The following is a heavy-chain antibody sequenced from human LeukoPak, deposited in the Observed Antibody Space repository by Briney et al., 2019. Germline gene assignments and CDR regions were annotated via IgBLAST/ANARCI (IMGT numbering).Heavy chain of an antibody. CDR3: ARGDGGGYYFDY. D-gene: IGHD1-26*01. CDR1: GGSFSGYY. V-gene: IGHV4-34*01. J-gene: IGHJ4*02. Sequence: PSETLSLTCAVYGGSFSGYYWSWIRQPPGKGLEWIGEINHSGSTNYNPSLKSRVTISVDTSKNQFSLKLSSVTAADTAVYYCARGDGGGYYFDYWGQGTLVTVSS. CDR2: INHSGST.